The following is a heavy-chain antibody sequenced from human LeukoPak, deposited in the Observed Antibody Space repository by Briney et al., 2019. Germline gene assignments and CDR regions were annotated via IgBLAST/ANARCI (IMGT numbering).Heavy chain of an antibody. Sequence: GGPLRLSCAASGFTFSAYDMNWVRQAPGKGLEWVAVIWYDGSNKYYADSVKGRFTISRDNSKNTLYLQMNSLRAEDTAVYYCARDPMVRGVIGPLDYWGQGTLVTVSS. CDR2: IWYDGSNK. CDR1: GFTFSAYD. V-gene: IGHV3-33*08. D-gene: IGHD3-10*01. J-gene: IGHJ4*02. CDR3: ARDPMVRGVIGPLDY.